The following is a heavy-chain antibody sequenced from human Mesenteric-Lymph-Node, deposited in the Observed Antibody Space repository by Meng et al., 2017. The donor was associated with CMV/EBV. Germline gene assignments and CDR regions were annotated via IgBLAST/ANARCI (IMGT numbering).Heavy chain of an antibody. CDR2: IIPILGIA. J-gene: IGHJ5*02. CDR3: AGGIAAACSRWFVP. CDR1: GGTFSSYT. V-gene: IGHV1-69*02. Sequence: QVQLVQSGVEVKKPGSSVKVSCKASGGTFSSYTISWVRQAPGQGLEWMGRIIPILGIANYAQKFQGRVTITADKSTSTAYMELSSLRSEDTAVYYCAGGIAAACSRWFVPWGQGTLVTVSS. D-gene: IGHD6-13*01.